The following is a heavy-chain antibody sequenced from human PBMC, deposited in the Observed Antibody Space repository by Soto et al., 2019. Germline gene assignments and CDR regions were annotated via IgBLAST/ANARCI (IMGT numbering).Heavy chain of an antibody. Sequence: SQTLSLTCAISGDSVSSNSAAWNWIRQSPSRGLEWLGRTYYRSKWYNDYAVSVKSRITINPDTSKNQFSLQLNSVTPEDTAVYYCARAYYDFWSGYSPYYYCYYMDVWGKGTTVTVSS. J-gene: IGHJ6*03. V-gene: IGHV6-1*01. D-gene: IGHD3-3*01. CDR2: TYYRSKWYN. CDR1: GDSVSSNSAA. CDR3: ARAYYDFWSGYSPYYYCYYMDV.